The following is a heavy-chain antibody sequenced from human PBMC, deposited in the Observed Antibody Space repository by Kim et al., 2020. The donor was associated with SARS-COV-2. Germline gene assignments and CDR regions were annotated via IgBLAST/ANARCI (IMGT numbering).Heavy chain of an antibody. Sequence: GGSLRLSCAASGFTFSSYSMNWVRQAPGKGLEWVSSISSSSSYIYYADSVKGRFTISRDNAKNSLYLQMNSLRAEDTAVHYCARDRDIVALKYYYGMDVWGQGTTVTVSS. J-gene: IGHJ6*02. CDR1: GFTFSSYS. CDR2: ISSSSSYI. CDR3: ARDRDIVALKYYYGMDV. D-gene: IGHD2-15*01. V-gene: IGHV3-21*01.